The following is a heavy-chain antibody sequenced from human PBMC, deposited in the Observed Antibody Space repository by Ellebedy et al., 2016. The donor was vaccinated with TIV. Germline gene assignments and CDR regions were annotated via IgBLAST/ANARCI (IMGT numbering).Heavy chain of an antibody. CDR1: GYTFTGYY. V-gene: IGHV1-2*02. CDR2: INPDSGST. D-gene: IGHD3-22*01. J-gene: IGHJ4*02. Sequence: ASVKVSCKASGYTFTGYYMHWVRQAPGQGLEWMGWINPDSGSTKYAQKFQGRVTMTRDTSVNTANMELTGLRSDDTAVYYCARVSHEVVFDYWGQGTLVTVSS. CDR3: ARVSHEVVFDY.